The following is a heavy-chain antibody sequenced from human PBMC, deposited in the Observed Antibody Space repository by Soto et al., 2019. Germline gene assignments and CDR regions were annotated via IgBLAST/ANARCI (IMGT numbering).Heavy chain of an antibody. D-gene: IGHD6-19*01. CDR2: ISYDGSNK. CDR1: GFTFSSYG. CDR3: AKDKLAVAVAAPFDY. Sequence: GGFLRLSCASSGFTFSSYGRHWVRQAPGKGLEWVAVISYDGSNKYYADSVKGRFTISRDNSKNTLYLQMNSLRAEDTAVYYCAKDKLAVAVAAPFDYWGQGTLVTVSS. J-gene: IGHJ4*02. V-gene: IGHV3-30*18.